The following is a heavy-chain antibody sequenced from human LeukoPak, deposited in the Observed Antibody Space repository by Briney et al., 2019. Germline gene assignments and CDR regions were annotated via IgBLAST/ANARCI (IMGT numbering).Heavy chain of an antibody. D-gene: IGHD2-15*01. J-gene: IGHJ4*02. CDR1: GGSFSGYY. CDR2: INHSGST. V-gene: IGHV4-34*01. CDR3: ARGRGVVAY. Sequence: SETLSLTCAVYGGSFSGYYWSWIRQPPGMGLEWIGEINHSGSTNYNPSLKSRVTISVDTSKNQFSLKLSSVTAADTAVYYCARGRGVVAYWGQGTLVTVSS.